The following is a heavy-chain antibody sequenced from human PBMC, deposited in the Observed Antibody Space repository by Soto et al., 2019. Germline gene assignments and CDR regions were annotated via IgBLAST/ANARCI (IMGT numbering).Heavy chain of an antibody. CDR1: GGSISRYY. CDR3: ARDRSTYGGGGTGEVKENWFDP. D-gene: IGHD2-8*01. Sequence: PSETLSLTCSVSGGSISRYYWSWIRQPPGKGLEWIGYAYYSGDTGYNPSLKSRVTMAIDTSKSQVSLKLSSVTAADTAVYYCARDRSTYGGGGTGEVKENWFDPWGHGALVTASS. J-gene: IGHJ5*02. V-gene: IGHV4-59*01. CDR2: AYYSGDT.